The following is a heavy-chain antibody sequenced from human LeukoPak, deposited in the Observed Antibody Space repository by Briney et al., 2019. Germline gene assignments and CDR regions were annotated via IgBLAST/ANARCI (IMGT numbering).Heavy chain of an antibody. D-gene: IGHD6-6*01. Sequence: GGSLRLSCAASGFTFSSYGMHWVRQAPGKGLEWVAVIWYDGSNKYYADSVKGRFTISRDTSRNTLYLQMHSLRAGDTAVYYCARLISTSSSRFSDYWGQGTLVTVSS. V-gene: IGHV3-33*01. CDR2: IWYDGSNK. J-gene: IGHJ4*02. CDR3: ARLISTSSSRFSDY. CDR1: GFTFSSYG.